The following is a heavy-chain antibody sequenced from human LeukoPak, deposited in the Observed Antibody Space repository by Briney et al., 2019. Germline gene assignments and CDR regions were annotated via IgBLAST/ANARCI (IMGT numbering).Heavy chain of an antibody. Sequence: EASVKVSCKASGYTFTGYYMHWVRQAPGQGLEWMGWINPNSGGTNYAQKFQGRVTMTRDTSISTAYMELSSLRSDDTAVYYCARDDADCYWDYWGQGTLVTVSS. CDR3: ARDDADCYWDY. J-gene: IGHJ4*02. CDR2: INPNSGGT. V-gene: IGHV1-2*02. D-gene: IGHD2-21*02. CDR1: GYTFTGYY.